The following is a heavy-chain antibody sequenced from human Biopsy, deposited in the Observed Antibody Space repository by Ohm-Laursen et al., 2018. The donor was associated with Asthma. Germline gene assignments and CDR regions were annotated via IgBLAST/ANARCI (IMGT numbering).Heavy chain of an antibody. Sequence: SQTLSLTCVVSGDSIDSGDYSWTWIRQSPGVGPEWIGYIYRNGDTYYNPTLKNRATISIDRSKNQFSLRLGSVTAADTAVYYCARGWNCGGDCYSLDSWGQGTLVTVSS. V-gene: IGHV4-30-2*06. D-gene: IGHD2-21*02. J-gene: IGHJ4*02. CDR3: ARGWNCGGDCYSLDS. CDR1: GDSIDSGDYS. CDR2: IYRNGDT.